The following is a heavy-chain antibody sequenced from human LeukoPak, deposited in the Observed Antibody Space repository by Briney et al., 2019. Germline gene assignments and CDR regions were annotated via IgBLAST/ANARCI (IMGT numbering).Heavy chain of an antibody. D-gene: IGHD2-2*01. CDR1: GYTFTSYY. Sequence: ASVKVSCKASGYTFTSYYMHWVRQSPGQRLEWMGIINPSGGSTSYAQKFQGRVTMTRDTSTSTVYMELSSLRSEDTAVYYCARDSSILDAFDIWGQGTMVTVSS. CDR3: ARDSSILDAFDI. CDR2: INPSGGST. J-gene: IGHJ3*02. V-gene: IGHV1-46*01.